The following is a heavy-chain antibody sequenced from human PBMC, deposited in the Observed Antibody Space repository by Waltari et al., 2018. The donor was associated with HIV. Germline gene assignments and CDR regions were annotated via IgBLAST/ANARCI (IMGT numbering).Heavy chain of an antibody. J-gene: IGHJ3*02. V-gene: IGHV4-59*01. Sequence: QVQLQESGPGLVKPSETLSLICSVSGGSMNIYYWSWIRQPPGKGLEWIGNFYYRGSTNSNPSFKSRFTISVDTSKNQSSLKLSSVTAADTAVYYCVRGGDYYDSSGFGNDAFDIWGQGTRVTVSS. CDR3: VRGGDYYDSSGFGNDAFDI. CDR1: GGSMNIYY. CDR2: FYYRGST. D-gene: IGHD3-22*01.